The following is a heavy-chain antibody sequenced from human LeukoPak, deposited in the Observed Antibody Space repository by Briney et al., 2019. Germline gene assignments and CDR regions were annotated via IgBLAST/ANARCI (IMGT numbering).Heavy chain of an antibody. V-gene: IGHV4-59*01. CDR1: GGSISGYS. J-gene: IGHJ6*03. CDR3: ARVELGINPDWYYYYYMDV. D-gene: IGHD7-27*01. Sequence: SETLSLTCTVSGGSISGYSWSWIRQPRGKALEWIAYIHDSGSTNYNPSVKSRLTTSVDTSKNQFSLRLSSITAADTAVYFCARVELGINPDWYYYYYMDVWGNGTTVTVSS. CDR2: IHDSGST.